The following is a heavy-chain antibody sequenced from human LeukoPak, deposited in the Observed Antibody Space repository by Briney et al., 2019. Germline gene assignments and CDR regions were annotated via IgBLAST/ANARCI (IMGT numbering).Heavy chain of an antibody. CDR1: GGSFSGYY. CDR2: INHSGCT. V-gene: IGHV4-34*01. CDR3: ARQDATYFDY. Sequence: SETLSLTCAVYGGSFSGYYWSWIRQPPGKGLEWIGEINHSGCTNYNPSLKSRVTISVDTSKNQFSLKLSSVTAADTAVYYCARQDATYFDYWGQGTLVTVSS. J-gene: IGHJ4*02. D-gene: IGHD2-15*01.